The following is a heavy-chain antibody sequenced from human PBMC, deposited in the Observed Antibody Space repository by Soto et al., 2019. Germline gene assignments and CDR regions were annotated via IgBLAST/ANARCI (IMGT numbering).Heavy chain of an antibody. CDR2: ISSSSSYI. D-gene: IGHD3-22*01. Sequence: PRGSLVFCCVPSAFNFSSYSMTWLRQAPGRALEWVSSISSSSSYIYYADSVKGRFTISRDNAKNSLYLQMNSLRAEDTAVYYCTRDYSYDSSGYYLFADAFDIWGQGTMVTVSS. CDR3: TRDYSYDSSGYYLFADAFDI. V-gene: IGHV3-21*01. J-gene: IGHJ3*02. CDR1: AFNFSSYS.